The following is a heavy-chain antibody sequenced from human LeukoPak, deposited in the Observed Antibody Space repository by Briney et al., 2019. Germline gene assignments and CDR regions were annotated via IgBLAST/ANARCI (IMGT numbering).Heavy chain of an antibody. V-gene: IGHV1-2*02. CDR3: ARARRDIVVRFDY. CDR2: INPNSGGT. D-gene: IGHD2-2*01. J-gene: IGHJ4*02. CDR1: GYTFTGYY. Sequence: ASVKVSCKASGYTFTGYYMHWVRQAPGQGLDWMGWINPNSGGTNYAQKFQGRVTMTRDTCISTAYMELSRLRSDDTAVYYCARARRDIVVRFDYWGQGTLVTVSS.